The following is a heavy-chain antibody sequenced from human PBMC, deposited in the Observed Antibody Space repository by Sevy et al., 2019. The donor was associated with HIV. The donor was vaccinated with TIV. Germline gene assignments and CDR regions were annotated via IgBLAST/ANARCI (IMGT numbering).Heavy chain of an antibody. J-gene: IGHJ4*02. D-gene: IGHD5-18*01. CDR1: GFTFSSYG. V-gene: IGHV3-30*18. Sequence: GGSLRLSCAASGFTFSSYGMHWVRQAPGKGLEWVAVISYDGSNKYYADSVKGRLTISRDNSKNTMYLQMNSLRAEDTAVYYCANWGGAGEYSYGLQAGYWGQGTLVTVSS. CDR2: ISYDGSNK. CDR3: ANWGGAGEYSYGLQAGY.